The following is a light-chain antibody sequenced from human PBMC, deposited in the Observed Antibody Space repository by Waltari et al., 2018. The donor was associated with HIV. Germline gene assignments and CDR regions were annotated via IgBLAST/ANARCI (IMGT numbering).Light chain of an antibody. V-gene: IGLV3-21*02. CDR2: DDT. J-gene: IGLJ2*01. CDR3: QVWDRSNEHPV. CDR1: NIGDKS. Sequence: SYVLTQPPSVSVAPGQTASITCGGNNIGDKSVHWYQKNPGQAPVLVVYDDTDRPSGIPLRCPGSNSGTTATLIISRGEAGDEADYYCQVWDRSNEHPVFGGGTKLSVL.